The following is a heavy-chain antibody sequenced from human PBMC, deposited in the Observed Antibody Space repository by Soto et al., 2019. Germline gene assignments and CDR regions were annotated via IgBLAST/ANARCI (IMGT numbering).Heavy chain of an antibody. J-gene: IGHJ4*02. CDR2: IWYDGGNK. CDR3: ARDPSHGSGSYLDS. CDR1: GFIFSDYG. D-gene: IGHD3-10*01. V-gene: IGHV3-33*01. Sequence: QVQLVESGGGVVQPGRSLRLSCAASGFIFSDYGMHWVRQAPGKGLEWVAVIWYDGGNKYYADSVKGRFTVSRDNSKNTLYLQMNGLRVEDTAVFYCARDPSHGSGSYLDSWGQGTLVTVSS.